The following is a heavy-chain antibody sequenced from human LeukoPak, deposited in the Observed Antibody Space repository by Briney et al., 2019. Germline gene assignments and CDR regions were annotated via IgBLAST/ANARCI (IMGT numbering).Heavy chain of an antibody. D-gene: IGHD6-13*01. Sequence: PGGSLRLSCAASGFTFSSYGMHWVRQAPGKGLEWVAFIRYDGSQKHYADSVKGRFTISRDNSKNTLNLQMNSLRPEDTALYYCAKVPDTSSSWSFGYWGQGTLVTVSS. V-gene: IGHV3-30*02. CDR3: AKVPDTSSSWSFGY. CDR2: IRYDGSQK. J-gene: IGHJ4*02. CDR1: GFTFSSYG.